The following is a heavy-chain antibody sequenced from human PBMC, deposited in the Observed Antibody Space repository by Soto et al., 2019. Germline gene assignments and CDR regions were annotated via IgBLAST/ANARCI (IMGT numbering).Heavy chain of an antibody. D-gene: IGHD2-2*01. CDR3: ARSQGSSTSLEIYYYYYYGMDV. V-gene: IGHV1-69*01. Sequence: QVQLVQSGAEVKKPGSSVKVSCKASGGTFSSYAISWVRQAPGQGLEWMGGIIPISGTANYAQKFQGRVTITADESTSTAYMELSSLRSEHSAVCYCARSQGSSTSLEIYYYYYYGMDVWGQGTTVTVSS. J-gene: IGHJ6*01. CDR2: IIPISGTA. CDR1: GGTFSSYA.